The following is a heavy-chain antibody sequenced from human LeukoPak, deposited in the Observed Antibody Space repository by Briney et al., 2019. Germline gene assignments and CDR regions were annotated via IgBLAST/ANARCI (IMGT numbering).Heavy chain of an antibody. CDR3: ATQSSDFSPEYYFDY. J-gene: IGHJ4*02. D-gene: IGHD2-21*02. Sequence: GGSLRLSCAASGFTVSSSYMSWVRQAPGKGLEWVSVIYSGGSTYYADSVKGRFTISRDNSKNTLYLQMNSLRAEDTAVYYCATQSSDFSPEYYFDYWGQGTLVTVSS. CDR2: IYSGGST. CDR1: GFTVSSSY. V-gene: IGHV3-66*02.